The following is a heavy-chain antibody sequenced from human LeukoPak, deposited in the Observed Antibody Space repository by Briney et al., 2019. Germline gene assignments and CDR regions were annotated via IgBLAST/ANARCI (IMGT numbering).Heavy chain of an antibody. V-gene: IGHV4-34*01. CDR1: GGSISSYY. CDR2: INHSGST. Sequence: SETLSLTCTVSGGSISSYYWSWIRQPPGKGLEWIGEINHSGSTNYNPSLKSRVTISVDTSKNQFSLKLSSVTAADTAVYYCASFDSSTYLWFDPWGQGTLVTVSS. J-gene: IGHJ5*02. CDR3: ASFDSSTYLWFDP. D-gene: IGHD6-6*01.